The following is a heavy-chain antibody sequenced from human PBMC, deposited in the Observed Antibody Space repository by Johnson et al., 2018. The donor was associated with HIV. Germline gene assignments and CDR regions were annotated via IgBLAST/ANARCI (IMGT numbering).Heavy chain of an antibody. Sequence: VQLVESGGGLVQPGGSLSLSCAASGFTFSSYDMHWVRQATGKGLAWVSAIGTADDTYYPGSVKARFTIPRENAKNSLDLQMNSLRAGDTAVYYCARDLARRGGAAFDIWGQGTMVTVSS. CDR3: ARDLARRGGAAFDI. V-gene: IGHV3-13*01. J-gene: IGHJ3*02. CDR2: IGTADDT. CDR1: GFTFSSYD. D-gene: IGHD1-26*01.